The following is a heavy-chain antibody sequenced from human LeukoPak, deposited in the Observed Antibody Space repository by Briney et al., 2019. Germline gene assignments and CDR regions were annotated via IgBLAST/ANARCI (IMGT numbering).Heavy chain of an antibody. J-gene: IGHJ3*02. D-gene: IGHD3-3*01. CDR3: ARSTTYYDFWSGPRGAFDI. CDR1: GYTFTSYA. CDR2: INAGNGNT. Sequence: ASVKVSCKASGYTFTSYAMHWVRQAPGQRLEWMGWINAGNGNTKYSQKFQGRVTITRDTSASTAYMELRSLRSDDTAVYYCARSTTYYDFWSGPRGAFDIWGQGTMVTVSS. V-gene: IGHV1-3*01.